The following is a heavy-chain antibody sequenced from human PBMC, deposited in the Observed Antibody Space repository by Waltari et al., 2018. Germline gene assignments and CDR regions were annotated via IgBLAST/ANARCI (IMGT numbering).Heavy chain of an antibody. CDR3: ARGLGYDSSGTDAFDI. D-gene: IGHD3-22*01. J-gene: IGHJ3*02. CDR2: IYYSGST. Sequence: QLQLQESGPGLVKPSEPLSLTCNVSGGSISSSSYYWGWIRQPPGKGLEWIGSIYYSGSTYYNPSLKSRVTISVDTSKNQFSLKLSSVTAADTAVYYCARGLGYDSSGTDAFDIWGQGTMVTVSS. CDR1: GGSISSSSYY. V-gene: IGHV4-39*07.